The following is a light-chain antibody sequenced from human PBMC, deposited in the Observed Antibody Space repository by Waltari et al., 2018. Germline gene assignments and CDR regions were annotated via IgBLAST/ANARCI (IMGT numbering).Light chain of an antibody. Sequence: QSALTQPASVSGSPGPSITISCLCTSSDVGGYDYVSWSQQHPGKPPNLMIYDVPNRPSGVSDRFSGSKSGNTASLTISGLQAEDEADYYCSSFTSSSTLVFGGGTELTVL. J-gene: IGLJ2*01. CDR1: SSDVGGYDY. V-gene: IGLV2-14*03. CDR2: DVP. CDR3: SSFTSSSTLV.